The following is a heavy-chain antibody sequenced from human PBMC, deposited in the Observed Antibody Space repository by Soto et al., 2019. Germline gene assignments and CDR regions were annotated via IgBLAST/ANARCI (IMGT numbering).Heavy chain of an antibody. J-gene: IGHJ4*02. D-gene: IGHD3-22*01. CDR3: ARGGSGYVWFNEF. CDR1: GGLFSSYA. CDR2: IIPVFDTV. V-gene: IGHV1-69*01. Sequence: QEQLVQSGAEVKKSGSSVKVSCKDTGGLFSSYAVSWVRQAPGQGLEWLGGIIPVFDTVYYAQKFQGRVTITDDESTNTAYRELSSLRSEDTAMYYCARGGSGYVWFNEFWGQGTLVTVSS.